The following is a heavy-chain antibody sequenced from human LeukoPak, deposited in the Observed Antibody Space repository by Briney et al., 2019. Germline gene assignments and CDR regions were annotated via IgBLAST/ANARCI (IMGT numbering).Heavy chain of an antibody. V-gene: IGHV3-23*01. CDR1: GFTFSSYA. CDR3: AKARDYSSSFAYHDGLDV. D-gene: IGHD6-6*01. Sequence: GGSLRLSCAVSGFTFSSYAMSWVRQAPGKGLEWVSAISGSGGSTYYADSVKGRFTISRDTSKNTLYLQMNSPRVEDTAIYYCAKARDYSSSFAYHDGLDVWGQGTTVTVSS. CDR2: ISGSGGST. J-gene: IGHJ6*02.